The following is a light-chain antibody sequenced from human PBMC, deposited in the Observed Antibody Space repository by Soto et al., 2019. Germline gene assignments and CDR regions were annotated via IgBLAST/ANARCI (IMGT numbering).Light chain of an antibody. V-gene: IGKV3-11*01. Sequence: EIVLTQSPATLSLSPGERATLSCRASQSVSSYLAWYQQKPGQTPRLLIYDASNRATGIPARFSGSGSGTDFTLTISSLEPEDFSVYSWQQRSNWPLTFGGGTKVAI. CDR3: QQRSNWPLT. CDR2: DAS. CDR1: QSVSSY. J-gene: IGKJ4*01.